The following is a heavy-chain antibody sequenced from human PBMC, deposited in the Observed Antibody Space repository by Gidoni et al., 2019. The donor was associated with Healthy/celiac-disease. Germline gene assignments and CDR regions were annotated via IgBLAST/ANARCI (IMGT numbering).Heavy chain of an antibody. V-gene: IGHV4-39*07. J-gene: IGHJ2*01. D-gene: IGHD3-22*01. CDR2: IYYSGST. Sequence: QLQLQESGPGLVKPSETLSLTLTVSGGSLSRSSYYWGWIRQPPGKGLEWIGSIYYSGSTYYNPSLKSRVTISVDTSKNQFSLKLSSVTAADTAVYYCARDYLDYYDSRLTTMGDFWYFDLWGRGTLVTVSS. CDR1: GGSLSRSSYY. CDR3: ARDYLDYYDSRLTTMGDFWYFDL.